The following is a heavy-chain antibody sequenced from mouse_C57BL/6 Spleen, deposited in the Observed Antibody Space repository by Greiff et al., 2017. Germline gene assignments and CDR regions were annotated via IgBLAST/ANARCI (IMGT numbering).Heavy chain of an antibody. CDR2: IYPGDGDT. CDR1: GYAFSSSW. D-gene: IGHD2-4*01. J-gene: IGHJ2*01. CDR3: ARYYDSYFDY. Sequence: VQGVESGPELVKPGASVKISCKASGYAFSSSWMNWVKQRPGKGLEWIGRIYPGDGDTNYNGKFKGKATLTADKSSSTAYMQLSSLTSEDSAVYFCARYYDSYFDYWGQGTTRTVSS. V-gene: IGHV1-82*01.